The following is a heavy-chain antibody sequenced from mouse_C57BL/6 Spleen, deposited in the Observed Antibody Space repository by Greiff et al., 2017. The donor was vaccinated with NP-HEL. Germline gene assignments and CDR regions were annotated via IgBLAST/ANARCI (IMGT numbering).Heavy chain of an antibody. D-gene: IGHD2-3*01. CDR2: IHPNSGST. CDR3: ARSGWSLQGPGFAY. V-gene: IGHV1-64*01. CDR1: GYTFTSYW. J-gene: IGHJ3*01. Sequence: VQLQQPGAELVKPGASVKLSCKASGYTFTSYWMHWVKQRPGQGLEWIGMIHPNSGSTNYNEKFKSKATLTVDKSSSTAYMQLSSLTSEDSAVYYCARSGWSLQGPGFAYWGQGTLVTVSA.